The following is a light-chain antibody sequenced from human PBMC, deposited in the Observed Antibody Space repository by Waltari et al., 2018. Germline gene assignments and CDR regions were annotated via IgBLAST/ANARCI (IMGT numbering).Light chain of an antibody. V-gene: IGLV1-51*02. CDR1: SSNIRRSY. CDR3: SAWDNSLSDWV. Sequence: QSVLTQPPSVSAAPGQRVTISCSGSSSNIRRSYLSCYQQVPGTAPKLLIYQDNKRPSGISDRFSGSKSGTSAALAITGLQTGDGADYYCSAWDNSLSDWVFGGGTRLTVL. CDR2: QDN. J-gene: IGLJ3*02.